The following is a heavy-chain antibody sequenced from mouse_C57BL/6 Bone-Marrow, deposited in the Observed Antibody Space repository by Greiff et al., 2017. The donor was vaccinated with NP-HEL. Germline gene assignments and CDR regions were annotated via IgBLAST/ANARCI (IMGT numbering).Heavy chain of an antibody. J-gene: IGHJ3*01. CDR1: GYTFTSYW. CDR3: ARRRDYDGGLAY. CDR2: IHPNSGST. V-gene: IGHV1-64*01. Sequence: VQLQQPGAELVKPGASVKLSCKASGYTFTSYWMHWVKQRPGQGLEWIGMIHPNSGSTNYNEKFKSKATLTVDKSSSTAYMQLSSLTSEDSAVYYCARRRDYDGGLAYWGQGTLVTVSA. D-gene: IGHD2-4*01.